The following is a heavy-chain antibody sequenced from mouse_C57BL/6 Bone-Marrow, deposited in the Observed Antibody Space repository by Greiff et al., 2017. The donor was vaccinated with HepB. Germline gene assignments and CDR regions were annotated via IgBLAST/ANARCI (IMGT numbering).Heavy chain of an antibody. D-gene: IGHD3-2*02. V-gene: IGHV5-2*01. CDR3: ARQRRLRGAMDY. CDR2: INSDGGST. Sequence: EVHLVESGGGLVQPGESLKLSCESNEYAFPSHDMSWVRKTPEKRLELVAAINSDGGSTYYPDTMERRFIISRDNTKKTLYLQMSSLRSEDTALYYCARQRRLRGAMDYWGQGTSVTVSS. J-gene: IGHJ4*01. CDR1: EYAFPSHD.